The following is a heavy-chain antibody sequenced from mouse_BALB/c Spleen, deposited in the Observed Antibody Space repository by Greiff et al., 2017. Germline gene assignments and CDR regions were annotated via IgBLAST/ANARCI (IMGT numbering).Heavy chain of an antibody. V-gene: IGHV5-6*02. Sequence: KVEESGGDFVKPGGSLKLSCAASGFTFSSYGMSWVRQTPDKRLEWVATISSGGSYTYYPDSVKGRFTISRDNAKNTLYLQMSSLKSEDTAMYYCARRDDYDEGAMDYWGQGTSVTVSS. CDR2: ISSGGSYT. CDR1: GFTFSSYG. CDR3: ARRDDYDEGAMDY. D-gene: IGHD2-4*01. J-gene: IGHJ4*01.